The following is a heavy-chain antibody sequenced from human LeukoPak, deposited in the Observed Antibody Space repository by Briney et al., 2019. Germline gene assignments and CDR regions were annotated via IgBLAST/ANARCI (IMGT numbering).Heavy chain of an antibody. V-gene: IGHV3-33*01. D-gene: IGHD3-22*01. CDR2: IWYDGSYK. Sequence: PGRSLRLSCAASGFTFITYGMHWVRQAPGKGLEWVALIWYDGSYKYYADSVKGRFTISRDNSKNTLYLQMNSLRAEDTAVYYSAREYYDSSDYPRQHYFDYWGQGTLVTVSS. CDR3: AREYYDSSDYPRQHYFDY. J-gene: IGHJ4*02. CDR1: GFTFITYG.